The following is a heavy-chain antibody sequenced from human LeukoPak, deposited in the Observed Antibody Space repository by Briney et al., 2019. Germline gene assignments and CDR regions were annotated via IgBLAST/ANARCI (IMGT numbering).Heavy chain of an antibody. D-gene: IGHD2-21*01. V-gene: IGHV3-7*01. CDR2: IKQDGSEK. J-gene: IGHJ1*01. CDR1: GFTFSSYW. Sequence: GGSLRLSCAASGFTFSSYWMSWVRQAPGKGLEWVANIKQDGSEKYYVDSVKGRFTISRDNAKNSLYLQMNSLRAEDTAVYYCARDSGGDAYSRYFQHWGQGTLVTVSS. CDR3: ARDSGGDAYSRYFQH.